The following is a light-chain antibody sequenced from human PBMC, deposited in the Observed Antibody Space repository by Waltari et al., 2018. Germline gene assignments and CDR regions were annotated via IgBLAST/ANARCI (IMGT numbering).Light chain of an antibody. CDR3: QQYYSDLLIT. J-gene: IGKJ5*01. Sequence: DIVMTQSPDSLALSRGERATINCKSSQSVPYSYNNKNYLAWYQQKPGQPPKLLIYWASTRESGVPDRFTGSGSGTDFTLTISSLQAEDVAVYYCQQYYSDLLITFGQGTRLEIK. V-gene: IGKV4-1*01. CDR1: QSVPYSYNNKNY. CDR2: WAS.